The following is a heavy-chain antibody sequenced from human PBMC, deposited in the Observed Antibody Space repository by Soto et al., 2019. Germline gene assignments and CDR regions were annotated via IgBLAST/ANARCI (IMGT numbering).Heavy chain of an antibody. J-gene: IGHJ3*02. CDR2: IIPILGIA. Sequence: SVKVSCKASGGTFSSYTISWVRQAPGQGLEWMGRIIPILGIANYAQKFQGRVTITADKSTSTAYMEMSSLTSEDTAVYYCARDRTHGVFSLFDIWGQGIMVTVS. CDR1: GGTFSSYT. D-gene: IGHD2-8*01. V-gene: IGHV1-69*04. CDR3: ARDRTHGVFSLFDI.